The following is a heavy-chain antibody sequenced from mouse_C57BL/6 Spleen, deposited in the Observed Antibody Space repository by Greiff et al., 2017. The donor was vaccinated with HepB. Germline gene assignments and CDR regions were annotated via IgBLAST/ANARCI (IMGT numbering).Heavy chain of an antibody. J-gene: IGHJ4*01. Sequence: QVQLKQPGAELVRPGSSVKLSCKASGYTFTSYWMHWVKQRPIQGLEWIGNIDPSDSETHYNQKFKDKATLTVDKSSSTAYMQLSSLTSEDSAVYYCAFITTGWDYWGQGTSVTVSS. D-gene: IGHD1-1*01. CDR1: GYTFTSYW. CDR3: AFITTGWDY. V-gene: IGHV1-52*01. CDR2: IDPSDSET.